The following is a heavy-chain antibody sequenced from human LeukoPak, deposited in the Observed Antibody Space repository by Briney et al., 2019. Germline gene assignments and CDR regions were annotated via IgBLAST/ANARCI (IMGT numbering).Heavy chain of an antibody. CDR1: GFTVSSNY. D-gene: IGHD6-19*01. CDR2: ISSGGTDT. CDR3: AKGYNSGWHPDAFDV. Sequence: PGGSLRLSCAASGFTVSSNYMSWVRQAPGKGLEWVSTISSGGTDTYYADSVKGRFTISRDNSKNTLYLQMNSLRAEDTAVYYCAKGYNSGWHPDAFDVWGQGTMVTVSS. V-gene: IGHV3-23*01. J-gene: IGHJ3*01.